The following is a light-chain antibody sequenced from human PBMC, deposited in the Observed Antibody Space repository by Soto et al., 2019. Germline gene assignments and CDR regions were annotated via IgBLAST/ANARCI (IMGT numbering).Light chain of an antibody. CDR3: QQYNDWPLT. V-gene: IGKV3D-15*01. J-gene: IGKJ4*01. CDR2: AIS. CDR1: QSVSSN. Sequence: EIVMTQSPATLSVSPGERATLSCRASQSVSSNLAWYQQKPGQAPSLLIYAISARATGIPTRFSGSGSGTEFTLTISSLQSEDFAVYYCQQYNDWPLTFCGGTKVEIK.